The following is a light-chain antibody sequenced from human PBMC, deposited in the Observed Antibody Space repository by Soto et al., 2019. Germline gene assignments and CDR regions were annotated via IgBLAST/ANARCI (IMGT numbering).Light chain of an antibody. CDR2: AAS. J-gene: IGKJ1*01. CDR1: QAISSH. CDR3: QKYNSAPRT. V-gene: IGKV1-27*01. Sequence: IQLTQSPSSLSASVGDRVTITCRASQAISSHLAWYQQKPGKVPKLLIYAASTLQSGVPSRFSGSGSGTDFTLTISSLQPEDVATYYCQKYNSAPRTFAQGSNVDIK.